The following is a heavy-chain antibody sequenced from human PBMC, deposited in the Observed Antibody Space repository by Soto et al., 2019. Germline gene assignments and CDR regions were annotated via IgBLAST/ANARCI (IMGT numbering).Heavy chain of an antibody. Sequence: SETLSLTCTVSGGSISSSSYYWGWIRQPPGKGLEWIGSIYYSGSTYYNPSLKSRVTISVDTSKNQFSLKLSSVTAADTAVYYCARSSGRVGNRWGQGTLVTVSS. CDR1: GGSISSSSYY. CDR2: IYYSGST. V-gene: IGHV4-39*01. CDR3: ARSSGRVGNR. J-gene: IGHJ4*02. D-gene: IGHD1-1*01.